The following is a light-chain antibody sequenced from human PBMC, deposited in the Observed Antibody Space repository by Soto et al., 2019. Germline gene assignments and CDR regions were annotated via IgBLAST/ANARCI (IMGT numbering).Light chain of an antibody. CDR3: SSYAGSNNFV. V-gene: IGLV2-8*01. CDR2: GVN. Sequence: QSALTQPPSASGSPGQSVTISCTGTSSDVGGYNYVSWYQQHPGKAPKLMIYGVNKRPSGVPDRFSGSKSGNTASLTVSGLQAEDEADYYCSSYAGSNNFVFGGGTKVTVL. J-gene: IGLJ2*01. CDR1: SSDVGGYNY.